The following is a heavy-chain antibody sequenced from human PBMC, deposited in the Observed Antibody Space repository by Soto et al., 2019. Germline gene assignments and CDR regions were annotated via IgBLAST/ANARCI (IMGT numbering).Heavy chain of an antibody. CDR3: AREYSGYETAFDY. Sequence: ASVKVSCKASGYTFTSYDINWVRRATGQGLEWMGWMNPNSGNTGYAQKFQGRVTMTRNTSISTAYMELSSLRSEDTAVHYCAREYSGYETAFDYWGQGTLVTVSS. V-gene: IGHV1-8*01. CDR1: GYTFTSYD. J-gene: IGHJ4*02. CDR2: MNPNSGNT. D-gene: IGHD5-12*01.